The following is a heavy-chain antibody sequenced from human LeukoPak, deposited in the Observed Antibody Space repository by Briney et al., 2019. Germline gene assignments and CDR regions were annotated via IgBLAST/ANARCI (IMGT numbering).Heavy chain of an antibody. V-gene: IGHV3-11*01. CDR2: ISSSGSTI. CDR1: GFTFSDYY. Sequence: GGSLRLSCAASGFTFSDYYMSWIRQAPGKGLEWVSYISSSGSTIYYADSVKGRFTISRDNAKNSLYLQMNSLRAEDTAVYYCARDSYDYVWGSYRPEFDYWGQGTLVTVSS. CDR3: ARDSYDYVWGSYRPEFDY. D-gene: IGHD3-16*02. J-gene: IGHJ4*02.